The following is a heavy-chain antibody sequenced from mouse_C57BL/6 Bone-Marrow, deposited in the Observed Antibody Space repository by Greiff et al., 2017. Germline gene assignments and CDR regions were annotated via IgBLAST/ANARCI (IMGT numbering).Heavy chain of an antibody. V-gene: IGHV1-82*01. J-gene: IGHJ2*01. CDR2: IYPGDGDT. CDR1: GYAFSSSW. CDR3: ARSSDY. Sequence: QVTLKVSGPELVKPGASVKISCKASGYAFSSSWMNWVKQRPGKGLEWIGRIYPGDGDTNYNGKFKGKATLTADKSSSTAYMQLSSLTSEDSAVYFCARSSDYWGQGTTLTVSS.